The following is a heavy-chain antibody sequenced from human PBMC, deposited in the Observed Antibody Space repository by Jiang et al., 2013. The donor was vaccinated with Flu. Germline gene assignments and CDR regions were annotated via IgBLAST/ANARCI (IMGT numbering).Heavy chain of an antibody. CDR1: GGSISSYY. CDR3: ARDPYDSSGYYWGAFDI. J-gene: IGHJ3*02. D-gene: IGHD3-22*01. CDR2: IYYSGST. Sequence: GLVKPSETLSLTCTVSGGSISSYYWSWIRQPPGKGLEWIGYIYYSGSTNYNPSLKSRVTISVDTSKNQFSLKLSSVTAADTAVYYCARDPYDSSGYYWGAFDIWGQGTMVTVSS. V-gene: IGHV4-59*01.